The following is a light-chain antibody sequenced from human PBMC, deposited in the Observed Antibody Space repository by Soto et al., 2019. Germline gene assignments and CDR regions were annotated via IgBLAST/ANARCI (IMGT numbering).Light chain of an antibody. CDR1: ESISIY. J-gene: IGKJ3*01. CDR2: KGS. Sequence: DIVLTQSPAFLSLSPGDRATLSCRATESISIYLAWFQQKPGQAPRLLIYKGSKRAPGVPARFSGSGSETDFTLTIDSLEPEDFGVYYYRHRNNWPTFGPGTKVDIK. CDR3: RHRNNWPT. V-gene: IGKV3-11*01.